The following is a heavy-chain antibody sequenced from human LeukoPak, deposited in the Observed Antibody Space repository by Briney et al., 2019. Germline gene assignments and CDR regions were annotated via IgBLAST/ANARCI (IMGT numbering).Heavy chain of an antibody. CDR2: IKQDGSQK. CDR3: ARADRDGNKRFLD. Sequence: GGSLRLSCAASGFTFSSYWMSWVRQAPGKGLEWVATIKQDGSQKEYVDSVKGRFTISRDNAKNSLYLQMNSLRAEDTAVYYCARADRDGNKRFLDWGQGTLVTVSS. D-gene: IGHD5-24*01. V-gene: IGHV3-7*04. CDR1: GFTFSSYW. J-gene: IGHJ4*02.